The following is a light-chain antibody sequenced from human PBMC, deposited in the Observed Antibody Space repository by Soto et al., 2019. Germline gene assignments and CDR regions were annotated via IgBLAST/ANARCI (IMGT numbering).Light chain of an antibody. CDR2: EVS. CDR3: NSYTSKSTGV. J-gene: IGLJ1*01. V-gene: IGLV2-14*01. Sequence: QSALTQPASVSGSPGQSITISCTGTSSDVGGYNYVSWYQQHLGKAPNLIIYEVSNRPSGVSNRFSGSKSGNTASLTISGLQAEDEADYYCNSYTSKSTGVFGTGTKVTVL. CDR1: SSDVGGYNY.